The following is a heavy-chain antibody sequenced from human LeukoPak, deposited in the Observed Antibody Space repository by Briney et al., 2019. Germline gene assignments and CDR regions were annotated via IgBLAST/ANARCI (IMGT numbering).Heavy chain of an antibody. D-gene: IGHD6-19*01. CDR1: GFTFSSYE. CDR3: ARERTAVADV. Sequence: GGSLTLSCAASGFTFSSYEMNWVRQAPGKGLEWVSYISSSGSTIYYADSVKGRFTISRDNAKNSLYLQMNSLRAEDTAVYYCARERTAVADVWGKGTTATVSS. J-gene: IGHJ6*04. V-gene: IGHV3-48*03. CDR2: ISSSGSTI.